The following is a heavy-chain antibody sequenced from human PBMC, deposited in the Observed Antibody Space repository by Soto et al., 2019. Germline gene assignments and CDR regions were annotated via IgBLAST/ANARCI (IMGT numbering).Heavy chain of an antibody. CDR3: ARDDYGDYGGYFDY. D-gene: IGHD4-17*01. Sequence: QLQLQESGSGLVKPSQTLSLTCTVSGGSIRTGGYSWSWIRQPTGKGLEWIGNTYHSGNPYYNPSLKSRVTLSVDGSKNQFSLKLSSVTAADTAVYYCARDDYGDYGGYFDYWGQGSLVTVSS. V-gene: IGHV4-30-2*01. CDR2: TYHSGNP. J-gene: IGHJ4*02. CDR1: GGSIRTGGYS.